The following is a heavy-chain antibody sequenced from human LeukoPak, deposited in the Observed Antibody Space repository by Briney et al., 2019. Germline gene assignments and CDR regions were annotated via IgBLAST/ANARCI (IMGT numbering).Heavy chain of an antibody. V-gene: IGHV1-69*13. J-gene: IGHJ3*02. Sequence: ASVKVSCKASGGTFSSYAISWVRQAPGQGLEWMGGIIPIFGTANYAQKFQGRVTITADESTSTAYMELSSLRSEDTAVYYCARDLPNIVGVTRDAFDIWGQGTMVTVSS. CDR2: IIPIFGTA. CDR3: ARDLPNIVGVTRDAFDI. CDR1: GGTFSSYA. D-gene: IGHD1-26*01.